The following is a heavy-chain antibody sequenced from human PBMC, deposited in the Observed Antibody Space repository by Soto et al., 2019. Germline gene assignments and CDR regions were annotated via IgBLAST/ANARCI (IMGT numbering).Heavy chain of an antibody. D-gene: IGHD3-3*01. Sequence: QLHLVQSGAVVKKPGASVTVSCSASGYPVTAYYMHWVRQAPGRGLEWMEGINPATGAAKYTQTFQGRVTMTRETSTSTVFMELSGLTSEDTAVFYWARGGGVGVAGSAAFDMWGQGTLVTVSS. CDR3: ARGGGVGVAGSAAFDM. J-gene: IGHJ3*02. CDR1: GYPVTAYY. CDR2: INPATGAA. V-gene: IGHV1-2*02.